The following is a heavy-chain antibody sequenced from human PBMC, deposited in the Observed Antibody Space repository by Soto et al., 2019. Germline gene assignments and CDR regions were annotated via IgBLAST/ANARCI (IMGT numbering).Heavy chain of an antibody. CDR2: ISSSGFSPYT. Sequence: GGSLRLSCEGSGFTFSSYEMNWVRQAPGKGLEWVSYISSSGFSPYTFYSESVKGRFTISRDNAKNPLYLQMNSLRAEDTAVYYCARDRGYDAHDYYYNAMDVWGQGTTVTVSS. V-gene: IGHV3-21*05. D-gene: IGHD2-15*01. CDR3: ARDRGYDAHDYYYNAMDV. J-gene: IGHJ6*02. CDR1: GFTFSSYE.